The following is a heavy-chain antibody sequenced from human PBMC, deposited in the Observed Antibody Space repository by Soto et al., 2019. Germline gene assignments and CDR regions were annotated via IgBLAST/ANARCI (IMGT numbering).Heavy chain of an antibody. Sequence: QVQLQQWGAGLLKPSETLSLTCAVYGGSFSGYYWSWIRQPPGKGLEWIGEINHSGSSNYNPLLQSAVTISVDTSKSQFCLKLSSVTAADTAVYYCARGYYDSSGYPVPGAYWGQGTLVTVSS. V-gene: IGHV4-34*01. CDR3: ARGYYDSSGYPVPGAY. D-gene: IGHD3-22*01. J-gene: IGHJ4*02. CDR1: GGSFSGYY. CDR2: INHSGSS.